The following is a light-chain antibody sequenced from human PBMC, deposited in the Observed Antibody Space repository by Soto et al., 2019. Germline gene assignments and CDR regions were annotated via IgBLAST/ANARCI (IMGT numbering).Light chain of an antibody. V-gene: IGKV3-20*01. Sequence: EIVLTQSPGTLSLSPGERATLSCRASQSVSSSYLAWYQQKPGQAPRLLIYGASSRATGIQDRFSGSGSGTDFTLAISRLEPEDLAVYYCQQYGSSPVTFGQGTKVEIK. CDR2: GAS. CDR3: QQYGSSPVT. CDR1: QSVSSSY. J-gene: IGKJ1*01.